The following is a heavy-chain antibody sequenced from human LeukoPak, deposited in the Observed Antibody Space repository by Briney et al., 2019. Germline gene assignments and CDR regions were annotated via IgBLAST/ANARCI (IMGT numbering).Heavy chain of an antibody. CDR1: GGSISSGGYY. V-gene: IGHV4-31*03. D-gene: IGHD3-3*01. CDR3: ARDQLLHYDFWSGYPYDAFDI. CDR2: IYYSGST. J-gene: IGHJ3*02. Sequence: PSQTLSLTCTVSGGSISSGGYYWSWIRQHPGKGLEWIGYIYYSGSTYYNPSLKSRVTISVDTSKNQFSLKLSSVTAEDTAVYYCARDQLLHYDFWSGYPYDAFDIWGQGTMVTVSS.